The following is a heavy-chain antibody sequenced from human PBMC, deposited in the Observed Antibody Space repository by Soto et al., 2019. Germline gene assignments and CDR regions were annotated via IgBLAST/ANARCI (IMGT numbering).Heavy chain of an antibody. CDR3: AKMVTWDSSGYVTGGVAC. Sequence: EMHLVESGGGLVQPGRSLTISCAASGFTFEDYAMHWVRQAPGKGLEWVSGISWNSGNIFYADSVKGRFTISRDNAKNSLHMQMNGMRLECTALYYCAKMVTWDSSGYVTGGVACWGQGPLVTVSS. CDR2: ISWNSGNI. V-gene: IGHV3-9*01. D-gene: IGHD6-19*01. J-gene: IGHJ4*02. CDR1: GFTFEDYA.